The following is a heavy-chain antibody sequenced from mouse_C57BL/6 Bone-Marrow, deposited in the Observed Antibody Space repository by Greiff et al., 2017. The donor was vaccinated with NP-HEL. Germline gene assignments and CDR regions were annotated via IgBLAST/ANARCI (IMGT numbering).Heavy chain of an antibody. D-gene: IGHD1-1*01. CDR3: ARYYGSSCGYFDV. J-gene: IGHJ1*03. V-gene: IGHV3-8*01. CDR2: ISYSGST. CDR1: GYSITSDY. Sequence: DVKLQESGPGLAKPSQTLSLTCSVTGYSITSDYWNWIRKFPGNKLEYMGYISYSGSTYYNPSLKSRISITRDTSKNQYYLQLNSVTTEDTATYYCARYYGSSCGYFDVWGTGTTVTVSS.